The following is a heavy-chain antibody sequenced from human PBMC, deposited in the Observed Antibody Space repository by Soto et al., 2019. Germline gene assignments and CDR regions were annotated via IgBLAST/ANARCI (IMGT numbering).Heavy chain of an antibody. CDR2: IDGSGGDT. J-gene: IGHJ5*02. CDR3: ARDRSSSWYWFDP. V-gene: IGHV3-23*01. Sequence: GGSLRLSCAASGFTFSSYAMGWVRQAPGTGLEWVSVIDGSGGDTSYADSVKGRFTISRDNSKNTLYLHMNSLRAEDTAVYYCARDRSSSWYWFDPWGQGTLVTVSS. CDR1: GFTFSSYA. D-gene: IGHD6-13*01.